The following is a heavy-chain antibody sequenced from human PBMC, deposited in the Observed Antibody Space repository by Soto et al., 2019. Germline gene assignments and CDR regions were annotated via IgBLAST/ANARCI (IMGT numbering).Heavy chain of an antibody. CDR1: GGSFSGYI. V-gene: IGHV4-34*01. CDR3: ARRGPRGTITIFGVVKSWFDP. J-gene: IGHJ5*02. D-gene: IGHD3-3*01. Sequence: SETLSLTCAVYGGSFSGYIWSWIRQPPGKGLEWIGEINDSGSTNYNPSLKSRVTISLDTSKNQFSLKLSSVTAADTALYYCARRGPRGTITIFGVVKSWFDPWGQGTLVTVSS. CDR2: INDSGST.